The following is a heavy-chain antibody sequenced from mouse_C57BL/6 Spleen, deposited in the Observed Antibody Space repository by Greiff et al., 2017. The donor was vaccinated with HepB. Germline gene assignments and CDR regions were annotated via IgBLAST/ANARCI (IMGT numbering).Heavy chain of an antibody. J-gene: IGHJ2*01. CDR3: AREGFYYYGPRDYFDY. CDR1: GYTFTSYW. Sequence: QVQLQQPGAELVKPGASVKLSCKASGYTFTSYWMHWVKQRPGRGLEWIGRIDPNSGGTKYNEKFKSKATLTGDKPSSTAYMQLSSLTSEDSAVYYYAREGFYYYGPRDYFDYWGQGTTLTVSS. V-gene: IGHV1-72*01. CDR2: IDPNSGGT. D-gene: IGHD1-1*01.